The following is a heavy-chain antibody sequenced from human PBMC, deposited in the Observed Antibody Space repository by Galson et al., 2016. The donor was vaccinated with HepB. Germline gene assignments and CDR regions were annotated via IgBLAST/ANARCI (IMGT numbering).Heavy chain of an antibody. Sequence: ETLSLTCSLNGASFRDYYWSWIRQPPGKGLEWIGSIYYSGTTHYNPSLQSRVSISVDTSKNQFSLRLTSVSAADTAMYSCARQDRAGLVNFWGQGTMVTVSS. D-gene: IGHD6-19*01. CDR2: IYYSGTT. J-gene: IGHJ3*01. CDR1: GASFRDYY. CDR3: ARQDRAGLVNF. V-gene: IGHV4-34*01.